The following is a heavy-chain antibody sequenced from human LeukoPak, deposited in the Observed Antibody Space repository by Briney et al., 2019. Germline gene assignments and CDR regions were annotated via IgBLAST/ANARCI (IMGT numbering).Heavy chain of an antibody. V-gene: IGHV3-23*01. CDR1: GFTFSSYA. CDR3: ARDGSGSYYY. J-gene: IGHJ4*02. Sequence: GGSLRLSCAASGFTFSSYAMSWVRQAPGKGLEWVSAMSGSGGFTYYADSVKGRFTISRDNAKNSLYLQMNSLRAEDTAVYYCARDGSGSYYYWGQGTLVTVSS. D-gene: IGHD3-10*01. CDR2: MSGSGGFT.